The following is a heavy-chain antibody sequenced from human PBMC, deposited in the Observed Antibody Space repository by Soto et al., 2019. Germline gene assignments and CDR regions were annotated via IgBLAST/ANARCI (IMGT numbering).Heavy chain of an antibody. CDR1: GFTFRSYA. CDR2: LSGGGDAP. V-gene: IGHV3-23*01. J-gene: IGHJ4*02. Sequence: EVQLLESGGDLVQPGGSLRLSCAASGFTFRSYAMSWVRQAPGKGLEWVSTLSGGGDAPYYTGSVKGRFTISRDNSKNTLYLQMSSLRAEYTAVYYCARAQPTYSSSYFDYWGQGTLVAVSS. CDR3: ARAQPTYSSSYFDY. D-gene: IGHD6-6*01.